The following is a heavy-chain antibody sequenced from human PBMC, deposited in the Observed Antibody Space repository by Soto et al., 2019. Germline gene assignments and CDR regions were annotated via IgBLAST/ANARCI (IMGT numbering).Heavy chain of an antibody. D-gene: IGHD2-2*01. CDR2: ISYDGGNK. CDR1: GFTFSSYG. V-gene: IGHV3-30*18. CDR3: AKPVGYCTSASCSRDYYYYYGMDF. Sequence: QPGGSLRLSCAASGFTFSSYGMHWVRQAPGKGLEWVALISYDGGNKYYADSVKGRFSISRDNPKNTLYLQMNSLRAEDTAMYYCAKPVGYCTSASCSRDYYYYYGMDFWGLGTTVTVSS. J-gene: IGHJ6*02.